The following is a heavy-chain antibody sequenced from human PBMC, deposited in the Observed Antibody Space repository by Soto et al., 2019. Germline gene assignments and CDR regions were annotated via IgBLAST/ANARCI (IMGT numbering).Heavy chain of an antibody. J-gene: IGHJ4*02. CDR1: GDSFTSCW. D-gene: IGHD1-26*01. Sequence: GESLRISCRGSGDSFTSCWVDRGPQMPGKGLEWRGIIYPGDSDTRYSPSFQGQVTISADKSISTAYLQWSSLKASDTAMYYCARTDGGTYFDYWGQGTLVTVSS. V-gene: IGHV5-51*01. CDR3: ARTDGGTYFDY. CDR2: IYPGDSDT.